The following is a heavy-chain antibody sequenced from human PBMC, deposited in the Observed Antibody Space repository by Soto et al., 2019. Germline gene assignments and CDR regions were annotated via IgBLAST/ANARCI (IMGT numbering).Heavy chain of an antibody. J-gene: IGHJ6*02. Sequence: PGGSLRLSCAASGFTFSSYAMRWVRQAPGKGLEWVAVISYDGSNKYYADSVKGRFTISRDNSKNTLYLQMNSLRAEDTAVYYCARDSDKEGMDVWGQGTTVTVSS. CDR2: ISYDGSNK. D-gene: IGHD2-15*01. CDR3: ARDSDKEGMDV. V-gene: IGHV3-30-3*01. CDR1: GFTFSSYA.